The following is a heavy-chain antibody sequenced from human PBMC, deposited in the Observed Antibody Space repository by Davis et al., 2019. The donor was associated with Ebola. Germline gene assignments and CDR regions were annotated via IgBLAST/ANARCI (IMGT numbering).Heavy chain of an antibody. V-gene: IGHV1-18*01. CDR2: ISAYNGNT. J-gene: IGHJ6*02. CDR3: ASMTTVSSNYYYYGMDV. CDR1: GYTFTSYG. Sequence: ASVKVSCKASGYTFTSYGISWVRQAPGQGLEWMGWISAYNGNTNYAQKLQGRVTMTTDKSTSTAYMELSSLRSEDTAVYYCASMTTVSSNYYYYGMDVWGQGTTVTVSS. D-gene: IGHD4-11*01.